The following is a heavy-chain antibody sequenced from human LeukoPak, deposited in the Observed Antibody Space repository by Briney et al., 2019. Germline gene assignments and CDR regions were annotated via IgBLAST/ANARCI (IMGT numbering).Heavy chain of an antibody. CDR3: ARRGIVGASAKYFQH. V-gene: IGHV4-34*01. J-gene: IGHJ1*01. CDR2: INHSGST. Sequence: SETLSLTCAVYGGSFSGYYWSWIRQPPGKGLEWIGEINHSGSTNYNPSLKSRVTISVDTSKNQFSLKLSSVTAADTAVYYCARRGIVGASAKYFQHWGQGTLVTVSS. D-gene: IGHD1-26*01. CDR1: GGSFSGYY.